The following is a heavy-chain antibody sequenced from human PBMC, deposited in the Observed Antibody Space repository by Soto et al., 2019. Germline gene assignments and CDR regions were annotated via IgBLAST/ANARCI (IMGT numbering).Heavy chain of an antibody. Sequence: EVQLLESGGGLVQPGGSLRLYCADSGLTFRIYDMSWVRQVPGKGLEWVSTISDSADSAYYADSVKGRFTISRDNSKNTLDLQMNSLIAEATSVYYCASPYCGKIGDALDLWRQGTTVTVSS. CDR1: GLTFRIYD. D-gene: IGHD3-10*01. CDR2: ISDSADSA. J-gene: IGHJ3*01. CDR3: ASPYCGKIGDALDL. V-gene: IGHV3-23*01.